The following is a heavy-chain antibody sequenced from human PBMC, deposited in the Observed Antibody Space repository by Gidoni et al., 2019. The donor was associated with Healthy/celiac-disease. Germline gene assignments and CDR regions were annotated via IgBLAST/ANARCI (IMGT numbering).Heavy chain of an antibody. J-gene: IGHJ6*02. V-gene: IGHV3-49*04. Sequence: EVQLVESGGGLVQPGRSLRLSCTASGFTFGDYAMSWVRQAQGKGLEWVGFIRSKAYGGTTEYAASVKGRFTISRDDSKSIAYLQMNSLKTEYTAVYYCTRYTVTTPYYYYGMDVWGQGTTVTVSS. D-gene: IGHD4-17*01. CDR3: TRYTVTTPYYYYGMDV. CDR2: IRSKAYGGTT. CDR1: GFTFGDYA.